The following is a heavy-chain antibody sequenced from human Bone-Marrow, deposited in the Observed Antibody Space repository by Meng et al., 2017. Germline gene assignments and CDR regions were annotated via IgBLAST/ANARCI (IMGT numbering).Heavy chain of an antibody. V-gene: IGHV1-69*13. CDR1: GGTFSSYA. CDR3: ARQRAGIAVSAFDY. Sequence: SVKVSCKASGGTFSSYAISWVRQAPGQGLEWMGGIIPIFGTANYARKFQGRVTITADESTSTAYMELSSLRSEDTAVYYCARQRAGIAVSAFDYWGQGTLVTVSS. CDR2: IIPIFGTA. D-gene: IGHD6-19*01. J-gene: IGHJ4*02.